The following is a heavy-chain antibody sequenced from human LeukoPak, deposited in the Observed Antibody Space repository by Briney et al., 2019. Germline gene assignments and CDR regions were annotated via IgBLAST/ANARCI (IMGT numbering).Heavy chain of an antibody. CDR3: AREYSQSYTPLSP. Sequence: ASVKVSCKASGYTFSYYYMHWVRQAPGQGLEWMGWIDRSTGTKYAQKFQGRVTMTRDTTISTAYMELNRLTSDDTAVYFCAREYSQSYTPLSPWGQGTLVTVSS. J-gene: IGHJ5*02. D-gene: IGHD3-10*01. CDR1: GYTFSYYY. CDR2: IDRSTGT. V-gene: IGHV1-2*02.